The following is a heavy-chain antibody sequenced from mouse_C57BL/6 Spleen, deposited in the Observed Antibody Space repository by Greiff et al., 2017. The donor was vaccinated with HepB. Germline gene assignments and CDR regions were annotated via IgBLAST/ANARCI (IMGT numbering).Heavy chain of an antibody. CDR2: IYPGSGST. V-gene: IGHV1-55*01. CDR1: GYTFTSYW. Sequence: QVQLQQPGAELVKPGASVKMSCKASGYTFTSYWITWVKQRPGQGLEWIGDIYPGSGSTNYNEKFKSKATLTVDTSSSTAYMQLSSLTSEDSAVYYCSRGDYDDDYYAMDYWGQGTSVTVSS. J-gene: IGHJ4*01. CDR3: SRGDYDDDYYAMDY. D-gene: IGHD2-4*01.